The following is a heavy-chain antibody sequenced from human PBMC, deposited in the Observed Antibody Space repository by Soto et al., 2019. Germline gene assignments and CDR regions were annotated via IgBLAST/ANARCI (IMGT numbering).Heavy chain of an antibody. J-gene: IGHJ6*02. D-gene: IGHD4-17*01. CDR3: AREDYGDYYYYGMDV. CDR2: IHPSSGGT. CDR1: GYSFTGNS. Sequence: ASVKVSCKASGYSFTGNSIHWVRQAPGQGLEWMGWIHPSSGGTNYAQKFQGRVTMTRDTSTSTVYMDLSSLRSEDTAVYYCAREDYGDYYYYGMDVWGQGTTVTVSS. V-gene: IGHV1-2*02.